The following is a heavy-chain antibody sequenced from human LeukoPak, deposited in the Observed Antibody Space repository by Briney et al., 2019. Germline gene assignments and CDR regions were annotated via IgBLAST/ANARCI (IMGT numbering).Heavy chain of an antibody. Sequence: GGSLRLSCAASGFTFSSYAMSWVRQAPGKGLEWVSAISGSGGSTYYADSVKGRFTISRDNSKNTLYLQMNSLRAEDTAVYYCARGMAVGGTKIGFDYWGQGTVVTVSS. CDR1: GFTFSSYA. D-gene: IGHD6-19*01. CDR2: ISGSGGST. V-gene: IGHV3-23*01. CDR3: ARGMAVGGTKIGFDY. J-gene: IGHJ4*02.